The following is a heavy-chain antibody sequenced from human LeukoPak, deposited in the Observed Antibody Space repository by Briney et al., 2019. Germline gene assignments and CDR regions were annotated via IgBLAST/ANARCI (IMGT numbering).Heavy chain of an antibody. J-gene: IGHJ6*02. Sequence: PGRSLRLSCAASGFTFSSYAMHWVRQAPGKGLEWVAVISYDGSNKYNADSVKGRFTISRDNSNNTLYLQMNSLRAEDTAVYYCARDLVNWARSIYAMDVWGQGTTVIVSS. CDR3: ARDLVNWARSIYAMDV. V-gene: IGHV3-30*04. CDR1: GFTFSSYA. D-gene: IGHD7-27*01. CDR2: ISYDGSNK.